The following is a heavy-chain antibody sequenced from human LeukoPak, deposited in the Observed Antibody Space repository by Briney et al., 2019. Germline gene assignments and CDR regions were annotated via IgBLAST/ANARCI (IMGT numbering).Heavy chain of an antibody. CDR2: IKQDGSEK. J-gene: IGHJ4*02. Sequence: PGGSLRLSCAASGFTFSSYWMSWVRQAPGKGLEWVANIKQDGSEKYYADSVKGRFTISRDNSKNTLYLQMNSLRAEDTAVYYCARDRTVGSFDYFDYWGQGTLVTVSS. CDR1: GFTFSSYW. D-gene: IGHD3/OR15-3a*01. CDR3: ARDRTVGSFDYFDY. V-gene: IGHV3-7*01.